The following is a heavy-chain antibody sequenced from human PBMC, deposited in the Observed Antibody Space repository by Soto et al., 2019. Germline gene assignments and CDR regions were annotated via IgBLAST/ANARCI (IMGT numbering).Heavy chain of an antibody. J-gene: IGHJ4*02. Sequence: QVQLVESGGGVVQPGRSLRLSCAASGFTFCSYGMHWVRQAPGKGLEWVAVIWYDGSNKYYADSVKGRFTISRDNSKNTLYLQMNSLRAEDTAVYYCARVQGPKNSYGTHWGQGTLVTVSS. CDR3: ARVQGPKNSYGTH. V-gene: IGHV3-33*01. CDR2: IWYDGSNK. D-gene: IGHD5-18*01. CDR1: GFTFCSYG.